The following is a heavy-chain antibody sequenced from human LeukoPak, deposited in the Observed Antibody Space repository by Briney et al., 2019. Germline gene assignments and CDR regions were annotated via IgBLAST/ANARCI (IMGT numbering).Heavy chain of an antibody. D-gene: IGHD3-22*01. V-gene: IGHV3-30*18. CDR2: VSYDGSKK. Sequence: GGSLRLSCAASGFTFSSYGMHWVRQAPGKGLEWLAFVSYDGSKKYYSDSVKGRFTISRDNSKNTLYLQMNSLRAEDTAVYYCAKDRDDSSGYNWFDPWGQGTLVTVSS. CDR1: GFTFSSYG. J-gene: IGHJ5*02. CDR3: AKDRDDSSGYNWFDP.